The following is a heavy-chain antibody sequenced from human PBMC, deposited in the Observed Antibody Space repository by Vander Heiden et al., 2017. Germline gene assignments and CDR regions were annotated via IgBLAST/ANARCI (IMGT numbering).Heavy chain of an antibody. V-gene: IGHV3-23*01. Sequence: EVQLLESGGGLVQPGGSLRLSCAASGFTFSSYAMGWVRQAPGKGLEWVSASSGRGDSTYYADSVKGRFTISRDNSKNTLYLQMNSLRAEDTAVYYCAKAAILGGYYYYGMDVWGQGTTVTVSS. CDR2: SSGRGDST. CDR1: GFTFSSYA. J-gene: IGHJ6*02. CDR3: AKAAILGGYYYYGMDV.